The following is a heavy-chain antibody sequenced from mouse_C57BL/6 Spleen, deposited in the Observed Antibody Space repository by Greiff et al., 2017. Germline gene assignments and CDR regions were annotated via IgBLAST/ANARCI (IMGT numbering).Heavy chain of an antibody. CDR1: GYSITSGYY. CDR3: ARDTCDY. CDR2: ISYDGSN. Sequence: EVQLQQSGPGLVKPSQSLSLTCSATGYSITSGYYWNWIRQIPGNKLEWMGYISYDGSNNYIPSFKNRISITRDTSKNQFFLKLNSVTTEDTSTYYCARDTCDYWGQGTSVTVSS. J-gene: IGHJ4*01. V-gene: IGHV3-6*01.